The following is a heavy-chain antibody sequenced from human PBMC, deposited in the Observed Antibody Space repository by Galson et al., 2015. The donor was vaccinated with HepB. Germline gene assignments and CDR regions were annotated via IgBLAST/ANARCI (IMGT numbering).Heavy chain of an antibody. CDR2: IYSGGST. V-gene: IGHV3-66*02. CDR3: AREIIAAAEPYGMDV. Sequence: SLRLSCAASGFTVSSNYMSWVRQAPGKGLEWVSVIYSGGSTYYADSVKGRFTISRDNSKNTLYLQMNSLRAEDMAAYYCAREIIAAAEPYGMDVWGQGTTVTVSS. J-gene: IGHJ6*02. CDR1: GFTVSSNY. D-gene: IGHD6-13*01.